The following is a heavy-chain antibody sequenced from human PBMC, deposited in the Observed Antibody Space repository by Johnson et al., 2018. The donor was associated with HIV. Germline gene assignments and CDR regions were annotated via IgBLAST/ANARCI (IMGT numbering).Heavy chain of an antibody. CDR3: AKVHIPARWSAAFDI. J-gene: IGHJ3*02. CDR2: LYADGRT. CDR1: GFIVSSKY. Sequence: VQLVESGGGLVQPGGSLRLSCAASGFIVSSKYMTWFRQAPGKGLELVSVLYADGRTYYADSVKGRFTISRDNAKNSLYLQMNSLRAEDTAVYYCAKVHIPARWSAAFDIWGQGTMVTVSS. D-gene: IGHD6-6*01. V-gene: IGHV3-66*02.